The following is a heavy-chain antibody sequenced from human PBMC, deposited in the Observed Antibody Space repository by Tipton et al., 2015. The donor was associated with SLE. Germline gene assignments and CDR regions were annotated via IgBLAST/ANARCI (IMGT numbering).Heavy chain of an antibody. CDR1: GFTFSNYA. V-gene: IGHV3-30*04. J-gene: IGHJ4*02. CDR3: ASAILWWSMDY. Sequence: SLRLSCAASGFTFSNYAMRWVRQAPGKGLEWVAVISYDGSNKHYADSVKGRFTISRDNSKNTLYLQMNSLRAEDTAVYYCASAILWWSMDYWGQGTLVTVSS. D-gene: IGHD2-15*01. CDR2: ISYDGSNK.